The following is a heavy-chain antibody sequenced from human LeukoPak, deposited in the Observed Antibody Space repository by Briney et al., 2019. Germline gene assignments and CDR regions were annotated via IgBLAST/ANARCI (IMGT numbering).Heavy chain of an antibody. Sequence: SETLSLTCTVSGGSISSYYWSWIRQPPGKGLEWIGYIYYSGSTNYNPSLKSRVTISVDTSKNQFSLKLSSVTAADTAVYYCARVGYGILTGYRAFDIWGQGTMVTVSS. J-gene: IGHJ3*02. CDR2: IYYSGST. V-gene: IGHV4-59*01. D-gene: IGHD3-9*01. CDR3: ARVGYGILTGYRAFDI. CDR1: GGSISSYY.